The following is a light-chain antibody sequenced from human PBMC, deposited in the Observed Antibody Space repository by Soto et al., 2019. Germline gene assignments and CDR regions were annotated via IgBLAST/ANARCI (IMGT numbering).Light chain of an antibody. CDR3: STWDGILNGWV. J-gene: IGLJ3*02. Sequence: QSVLTQPPSVSEAPGQRVTISCSGGISNVGDNTVNWYQVLPGKAPRLLIYYNDQLPSGVSDRFSGSKSGTSASLAISGLQSEDEADYYCSTWDGILNGWVFGGGTKLTVL. V-gene: IGLV1-36*01. CDR2: YND. CDR1: ISNVGDNT.